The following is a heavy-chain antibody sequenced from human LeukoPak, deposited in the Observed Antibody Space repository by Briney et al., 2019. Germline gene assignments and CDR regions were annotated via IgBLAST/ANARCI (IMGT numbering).Heavy chain of an antibody. V-gene: IGHV1-18*01. CDR1: GYTFTTYA. Sequence: ASVKVSCKASGYTFTTYAITWVRQAPGQGLEWMGWISTYNGNTNYAQKLQGRVTMTTDTSTSTAYMELRSLRSDDTAVYYCARSHLRGYSYENTPPLDYWGQGTLVTVSS. CDR3: ARSHLRGYSYENTPPLDY. J-gene: IGHJ4*02. CDR2: ISTYNGNT. D-gene: IGHD5-18*01.